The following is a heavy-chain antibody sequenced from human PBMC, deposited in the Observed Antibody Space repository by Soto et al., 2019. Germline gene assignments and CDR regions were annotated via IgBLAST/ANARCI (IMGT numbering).Heavy chain of an antibody. J-gene: IGHJ6*02. V-gene: IGHV5-51*01. CDR2: IYPGDSDT. CDR1: GYTFTNYW. Sequence: GESLKISCKGSGYTFTNYWIGWVRQVPGKGLEWMGIIYPGDSDTKYNPSFQGQATISADKSITTTYLRWTSLKASDTAIYYCAASIFYYGMDVWGQGTTVTVSS. CDR3: AASIFYYGMDV.